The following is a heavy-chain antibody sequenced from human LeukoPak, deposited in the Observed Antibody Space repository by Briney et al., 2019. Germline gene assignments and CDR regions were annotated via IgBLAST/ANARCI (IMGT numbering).Heavy chain of an antibody. D-gene: IGHD4-17*01. Sequence: GESLKISCKASGYSLTTYWIGWVRQVPGKGLEWVGTFYPADSTAKYSPSFQGQVTISADKSISTAYLQWSRLKASDTAMYYCARHFNPAYDYGDYGVYGMDVWGQGTTVTVSS. CDR3: ARHFNPAYDYGDYGVYGMDV. CDR1: GYSLTTYW. V-gene: IGHV5-51*01. J-gene: IGHJ6*02. CDR2: FYPADSTA.